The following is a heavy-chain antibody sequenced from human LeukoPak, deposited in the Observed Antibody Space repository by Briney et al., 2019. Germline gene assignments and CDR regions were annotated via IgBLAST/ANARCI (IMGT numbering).Heavy chain of an antibody. Sequence: SETLSLTCAVYGGSFSGYYWSWIRQPPGKGLEWIGEINHSGSTNYNPSLKSRVTISVDTSKNQFSLKLSSVTAADTAVYYCTRAYTTGWSRPFDYWGQGTLVTVSS. CDR3: TRAYTTGWSRPFDY. D-gene: IGHD6-19*01. J-gene: IGHJ4*02. V-gene: IGHV4-34*01. CDR1: GGSFSGYY. CDR2: INHSGST.